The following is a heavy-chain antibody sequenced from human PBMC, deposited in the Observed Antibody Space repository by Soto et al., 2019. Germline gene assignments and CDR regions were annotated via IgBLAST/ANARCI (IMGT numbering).Heavy chain of an antibody. CDR2: IYYSGST. J-gene: IGHJ6*03. D-gene: IGHD2-15*01. CDR3: ARVRRCSGGSCYVYYYYYMDV. V-gene: IGHV4-31*03. CDR1: GGSISSGGYY. Sequence: QVQLQESGPGLVKPSQTLSLTCTVSGGSISSGGYYWSWIRQHPGKGLEWIGYIYYSGSTYYHPSLKSRVTISVDTSKNQFSLKLSSVTAADTAVYYCARVRRCSGGSCYVYYYYYMDVWGKGTTVTVSS.